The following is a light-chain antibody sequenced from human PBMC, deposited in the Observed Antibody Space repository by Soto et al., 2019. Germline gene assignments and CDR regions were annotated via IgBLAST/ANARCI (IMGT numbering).Light chain of an antibody. V-gene: IGLV2-18*02. CDR2: EVS. Sequence: QSVLTQPPSVSGSPGQSVTISCTGTSSDVGSNNRVSWYQQPPSTVPKVMIYEVSNRPSGVPDRFSGSKSGNTASLTISGLWSDNEVDYYCWSVTRASSYDLGTQSKVT. J-gene: IGLJ1*01. CDR3: WSVTRASSYD. CDR1: SSDVGSNNR.